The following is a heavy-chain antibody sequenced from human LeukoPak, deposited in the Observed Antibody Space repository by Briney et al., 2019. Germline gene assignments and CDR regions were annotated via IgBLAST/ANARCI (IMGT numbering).Heavy chain of an antibody. V-gene: IGHV3-74*01. CDR2: TNSDGSST. CDR3: ARARWYSSDY. D-gene: IGHD5-24*01. Sequence: QSGGSLRLSCAVSGFTFSGHWMFWVRHAPGKGLVWVSSTNSDGSSTGYTDSVKGRFTVSRDNAKNTLYLQMNSLRAEDTAVYYCARARWYSSDYWGQGTLVTVSS. CDR1: GFTFSGHW. J-gene: IGHJ4*02.